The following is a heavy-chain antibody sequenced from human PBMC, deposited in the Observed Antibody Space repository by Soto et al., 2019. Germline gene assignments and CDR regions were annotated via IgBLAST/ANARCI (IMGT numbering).Heavy chain of an antibody. J-gene: IGHJ4*02. Sequence: PSETLSLTCTVSGGSISSYYWSWIRQPPGKGLEWIGYIYSSGSTHYNPSLQNRVTISIDTSKNQVSLKVNSVTAADTAVYYCARDHPHSYGVYYFDYWGQGTPVTGS. CDR3: ARDHPHSYGVYYFDY. D-gene: IGHD5-18*01. CDR2: IYSSGST. V-gene: IGHV4-59*01. CDR1: GGSISSYY.